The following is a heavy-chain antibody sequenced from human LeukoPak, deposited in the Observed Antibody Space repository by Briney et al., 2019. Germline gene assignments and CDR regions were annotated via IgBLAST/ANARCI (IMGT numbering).Heavy chain of an antibody. J-gene: IGHJ4*02. V-gene: IGHV3-7*01. CDR3: ARHNWYQFDY. CDR1: GFTFESFS. CDR2: IKHDGSEK. D-gene: IGHD2-2*01. Sequence: GGSLRLSCTASGFTFESFSVTWVRQAPGKGLEWVANIKHDGSEKYYVASVRGRVTVSRDNAKNTVYLQMNNLRAEDTAVYFCARHNWYQFDYWGQGTLVTASS.